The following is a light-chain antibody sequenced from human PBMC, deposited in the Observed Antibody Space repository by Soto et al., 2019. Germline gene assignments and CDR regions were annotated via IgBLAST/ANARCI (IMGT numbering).Light chain of an antibody. CDR1: ESFANTY. J-gene: IGKJ1*01. V-gene: IGKV3-20*01. CDR2: GAS. CDR3: QQYGSSPLT. Sequence: EIVLTQSPGTLSLSPGERATLSCRASESFANTYLAWYQQKPGQAPRLLIYGASSRATGVPDRFSGSPPGTDLPLTFSISSLEPEDSAVAYCQQYGSSPLTFGQGTKVEIK.